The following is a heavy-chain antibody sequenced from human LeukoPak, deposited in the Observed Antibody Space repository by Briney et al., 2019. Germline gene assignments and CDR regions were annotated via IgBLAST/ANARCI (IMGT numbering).Heavy chain of an antibody. V-gene: IGHV1-8*01. Sequence: ASVKVSCKASGYTFTSYDINWVRQATGQGLEWMGWMNPNSGNTGYAQKFQGRVTMPRNTSISTAYMELSSLRSEDTAVYYCTRAMVRGVISVYWGQGTLVTVSS. CDR3: TRAMVRGVISVY. CDR2: MNPNSGNT. D-gene: IGHD3-10*01. CDR1: GYTFTSYD. J-gene: IGHJ4*02.